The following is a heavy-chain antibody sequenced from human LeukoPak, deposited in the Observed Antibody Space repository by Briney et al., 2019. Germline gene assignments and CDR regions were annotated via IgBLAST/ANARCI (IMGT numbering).Heavy chain of an antibody. CDR3: ARGFPGDYYDSSGYPDAFDI. V-gene: IGHV4-34*01. D-gene: IGHD3-22*01. J-gene: IGHJ3*02. Sequence: SWIRQPPGKGLEWIGEINHSGSTNYNPSLKSRVTISVDTSKNQFSLKLSSVTAADTAVYYCARGFPGDYYDSSGYPDAFDIWGQGTMVTVSS. CDR2: INHSGST.